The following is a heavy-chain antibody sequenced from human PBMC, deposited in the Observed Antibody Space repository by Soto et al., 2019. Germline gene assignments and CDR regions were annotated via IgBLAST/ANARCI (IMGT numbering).Heavy chain of an antibody. CDR1: GYTFTSYG. Sequence: SVKVSCKASGYTFTSYGISWVRQAPGQGLEWMGGIIPIFGTANYAQKFQGRVTITADKSTSTAYMELSSLRSEDAAVYYCASATDYGGNPTTFDYWGQGTLVTVSS. CDR3: ASATDYGGNPTTFDY. V-gene: IGHV1-69*06. CDR2: IIPIFGTA. D-gene: IGHD4-17*01. J-gene: IGHJ4*02.